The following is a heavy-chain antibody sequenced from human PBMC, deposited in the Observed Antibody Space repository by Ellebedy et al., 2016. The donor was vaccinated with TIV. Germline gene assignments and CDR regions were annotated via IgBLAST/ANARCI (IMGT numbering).Heavy chain of an antibody. Sequence: SVKVSCXASGGTFSSYAISWVRQAPGQGLEWMGGIIPIFGTANYAQKFQGRVTITADESTSTAYMELSSLRSEDTAVYYCARGVVGYCSSTSCPNWFDPWGQGTLVTVSS. V-gene: IGHV1-69*13. CDR1: GGTFSSYA. CDR2: IIPIFGTA. CDR3: ARGVVGYCSSTSCPNWFDP. J-gene: IGHJ5*02. D-gene: IGHD2-2*01.